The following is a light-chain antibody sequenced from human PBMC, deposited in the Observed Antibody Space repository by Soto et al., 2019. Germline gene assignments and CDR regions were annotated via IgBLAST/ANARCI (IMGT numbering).Light chain of an antibody. CDR2: GAS. Sequence: EIELTQSPGTLSLSPGERATLSCRASQTIRSSFLAWYQQKPGQTPRLLIFGASSRATGITDRFSGSGSGTDFTLTISRLEPEDFAVYYCQQYSSSPLTFGGGTKVEIK. J-gene: IGKJ4*01. V-gene: IGKV3-20*01. CDR3: QQYSSSPLT. CDR1: QTIRSSF.